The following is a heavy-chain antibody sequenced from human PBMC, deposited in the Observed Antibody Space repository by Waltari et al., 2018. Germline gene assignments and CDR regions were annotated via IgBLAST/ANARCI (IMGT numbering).Heavy chain of an antibody. V-gene: IGHV3-7*01. CDR1: GIPFGAYW. Sequence: EMQLLESGGDLVQPGGSLRLSCGASGIPFGAYWMTWGRHAPGKGLEGVANRKQDGSEKNYMDSVKGRFTISRDNAKKSLYLEMNNLRVEDTAVYYCARVGATDLPYFYGMDVWGQGTTVTVSS. CDR2: RKQDGSEK. J-gene: IGHJ6*02. CDR3: ARVGATDLPYFYGMDV. D-gene: IGHD1-26*01.